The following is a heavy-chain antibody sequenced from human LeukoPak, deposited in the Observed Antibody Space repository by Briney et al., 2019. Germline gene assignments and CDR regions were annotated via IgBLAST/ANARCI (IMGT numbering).Heavy chain of an antibody. Sequence: GGSLRLSCAASGFTFSSYAMSWVRQAPGKGLEWVSAISGSGGSTYYADSVKGRFTISRDNSKNTLYLQMNSLRAEDTAVYYCAEPASYGSGSYYRKGYWYYWGQGTLVTVSS. CDR2: ISGSGGST. V-gene: IGHV3-23*01. J-gene: IGHJ4*02. D-gene: IGHD3-10*01. CDR1: GFTFSSYA. CDR3: AEPASYGSGSYYRKGYWYY.